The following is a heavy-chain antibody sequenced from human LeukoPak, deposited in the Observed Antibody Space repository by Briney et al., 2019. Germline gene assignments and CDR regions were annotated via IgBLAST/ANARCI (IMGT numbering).Heavy chain of an antibody. CDR2: ISSSSSYI. V-gene: IGHV3-21*01. Sequence: GGSLRLSCAASGFTFSSYSMNWVRQAPGKGLEWVSSISSSSSYIYYADSVKGRFTISRDNAKNSLYLQMNSLRAEDTAVYYCARAGASTYYDFWRGYYWLDYWGQGTLVTVSS. CDR1: GFTFSSYS. J-gene: IGHJ4*02. CDR3: ARAGASTYYDFWRGYYWLDY. D-gene: IGHD3-3*01.